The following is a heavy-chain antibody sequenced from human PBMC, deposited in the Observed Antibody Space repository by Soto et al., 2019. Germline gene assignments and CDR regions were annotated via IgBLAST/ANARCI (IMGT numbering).Heavy chain of an antibody. CDR3: AREGGGYYYDSSGYHMGDY. J-gene: IGHJ4*02. D-gene: IGHD3-22*01. Sequence: ASVKVSCQASGYTFTSYGISWVRQAPGQGLEWMGWISAYNGNTNYAQKLQGRVTMTTDTSTSTAYMELRSLRSDDTAVYYCAREGGGYYYDSSGYHMGDYWGQGTLVTVSS. CDR2: ISAYNGNT. CDR1: GYTFTSYG. V-gene: IGHV1-18*04.